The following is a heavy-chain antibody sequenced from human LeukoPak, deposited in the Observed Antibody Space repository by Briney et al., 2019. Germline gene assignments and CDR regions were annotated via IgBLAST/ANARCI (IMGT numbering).Heavy chain of an antibody. Sequence: PGGSLRLSCAVSGFTINNYAMSWVRQAPGKGLEWVSATSASGASTYYANSVKGRFTISRDISKNTLYLQMNSLRDEDTALYYCAKLNHFDYWGQGTLVTVSS. CDR3: AKLNHFDY. D-gene: IGHD1-14*01. J-gene: IGHJ4*02. CDR1: GFTINNYA. CDR2: TSASGAST. V-gene: IGHV3-23*01.